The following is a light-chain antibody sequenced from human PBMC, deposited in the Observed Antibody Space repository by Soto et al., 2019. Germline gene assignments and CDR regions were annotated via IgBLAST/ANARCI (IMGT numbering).Light chain of an antibody. CDR1: LSISSF. V-gene: IGKV3-11*01. CDR2: DTS. CDR3: QQRNSWPLT. J-gene: IGKJ4*01. Sequence: EIVLTQSPATLSLSPGERATLSCRASLSISSFLAWYQQQPGHAPSLLIYDTSNRATGIPARFSGSGSGTDFTLTISSLEPEDFAVYYCQQRNSWPLTFGGGTKVEIK.